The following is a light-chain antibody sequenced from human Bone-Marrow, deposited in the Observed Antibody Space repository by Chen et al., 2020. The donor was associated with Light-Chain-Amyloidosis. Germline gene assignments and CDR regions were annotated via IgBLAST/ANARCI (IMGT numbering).Light chain of an antibody. J-gene: IGLJ3*02. CDR1: ALPKQY. CDR3: QSADSSGTYPWV. Sequence: SYDLTPPPPVSGSPGQTARISCSGDALPKQYAYWYQQKPGQAPVLVIDKDSERPSGIPERFSGASSGTTVTLTISGVQAEDEADYYCQSADSSGTYPWVFGGGTKLTVL. V-gene: IGLV3-25*03. CDR2: KDS.